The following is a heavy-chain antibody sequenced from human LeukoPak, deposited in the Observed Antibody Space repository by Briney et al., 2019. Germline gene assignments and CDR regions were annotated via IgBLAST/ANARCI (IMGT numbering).Heavy chain of an antibody. J-gene: IGHJ4*02. CDR2: ISGNGGST. Sequence: QSGGSLRLSCAASGFTFSSYAMSWVRQAPGKGLEWVSAISGNGGSTYYADSVKGRLTISRDISKNTLYLQMNSLRAEDTAVYYCAKAGLGYSYGSSLYYFDYWGQGTLVTVSS. CDR3: AKAGLGYSYGSSLYYFDY. CDR1: GFTFSSYA. D-gene: IGHD5-18*01. V-gene: IGHV3-23*01.